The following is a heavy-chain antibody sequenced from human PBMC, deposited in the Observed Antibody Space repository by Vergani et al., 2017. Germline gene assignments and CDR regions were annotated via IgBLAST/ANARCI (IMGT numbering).Heavy chain of an antibody. Sequence: QVQLVESGGGVVQPGGSLRLSCAASGFSFSTYVMHWVRQAPGRGLEWVAFLRYDGSNEYYGDAVKGRFIISRDNSKNMLSLEMHSLRPEDTAVYYCANSYCSSLSCYAFYGMEVWGQGTTVGVSS. CDR1: GFSFSTYV. V-gene: IGHV3-30*02. CDR2: LRYDGSNE. CDR3: ANSYCSSLSCYAFYGMEV. J-gene: IGHJ6*02. D-gene: IGHD2-2*01.